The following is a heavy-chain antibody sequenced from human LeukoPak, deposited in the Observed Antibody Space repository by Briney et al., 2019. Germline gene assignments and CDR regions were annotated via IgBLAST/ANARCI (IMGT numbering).Heavy chain of an antibody. CDR3: ARDGHRRYYYDSSGREHAFDI. J-gene: IGHJ3*02. D-gene: IGHD3-22*01. CDR2: INPSGGST. V-gene: IGHV1-46*01. Sequence: GASVKVSCKTSGYTFTRYYMHWVRQAPGQGLEWMGIINPSGGSTSYAQKFQGRVTMTTDTSTSTAYMELRSLRSDDTAVYYCARDGHRRYYYDSSGREHAFDIWGQGTMVTVS. CDR1: GYTFTRYY.